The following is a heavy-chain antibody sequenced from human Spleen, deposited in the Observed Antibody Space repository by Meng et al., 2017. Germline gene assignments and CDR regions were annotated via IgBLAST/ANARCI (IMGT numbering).Heavy chain of an antibody. V-gene: IGHV4-39*01. D-gene: IGHD5-18*01. CDR2: IDYSGTT. Sequence: QLQLQESGPGRVKPSETLSLTCTVSGGSIGSNSYHWGWIRQPPGKGLEWVGTIDYSGTTYSNSSLKSRVTISLDTSRNQFSLKLTSVTAADTAVYYCSRRINTAGGWFDSWGQGTLVTVSS. CDR3: SRRINTAGGWFDS. CDR1: GGSIGSNSYH. J-gene: IGHJ5*01.